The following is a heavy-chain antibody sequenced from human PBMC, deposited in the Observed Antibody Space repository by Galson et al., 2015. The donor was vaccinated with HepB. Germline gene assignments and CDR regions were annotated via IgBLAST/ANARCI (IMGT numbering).Heavy chain of an antibody. V-gene: IGHV3-33*01. CDR2: LWHDGGDK. Sequence: SLRLSCAASGFHFSSYGMHWVRQAPGKGLEWVAVLWHDGGDKYYADSVRGRFTISRDNSKDTVYLQMSSLTAEDTAVYYCARDAGQDTGWIDHWGQGALVVVSS. J-gene: IGHJ5*02. D-gene: IGHD1-1*01. CDR1: GFHFSSYG. CDR3: ARDAGQDTGWIDH.